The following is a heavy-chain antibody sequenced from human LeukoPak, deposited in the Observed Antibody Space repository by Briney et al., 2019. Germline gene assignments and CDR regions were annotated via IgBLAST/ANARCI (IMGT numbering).Heavy chain of an antibody. J-gene: IGHJ3*02. Sequence: SETLSLTCTVSGGSISSYYWSWIPQPPGKGLEWIGYIYYSGSTNYNPSLKSRVTISVDTSKNQFSLKLSSVTAADTAVYYCARQRTTVTTASAFDIWGQGTMVTVSS. CDR3: ARQRTTVTTASAFDI. CDR1: GGSISSYY. CDR2: IYYSGST. D-gene: IGHD4-17*01. V-gene: IGHV4-59*08.